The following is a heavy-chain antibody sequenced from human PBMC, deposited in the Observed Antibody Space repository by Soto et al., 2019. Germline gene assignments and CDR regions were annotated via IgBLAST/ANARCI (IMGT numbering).Heavy chain of an antibody. V-gene: IGHV1-8*01. CDR2: MNPNSGNT. J-gene: IGHJ4*02. CDR1: GYTFTSYG. Sequence: ASVKVSCKASGYTFTSYGSNWVRQATGQGLEWMGWMNPNSGNTGYAQKFQGRVTMTRNTSISTAYMELSSLRSEDTAVYYCARMGLGGYGLEIYFDYWGQGTLVTVSS. D-gene: IGHD5-12*01. CDR3: ARMGLGGYGLEIYFDY.